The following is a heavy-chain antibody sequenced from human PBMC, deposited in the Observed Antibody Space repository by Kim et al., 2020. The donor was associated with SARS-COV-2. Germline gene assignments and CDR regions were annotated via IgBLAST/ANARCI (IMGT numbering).Heavy chain of an antibody. CDR1: GFNFDTYA. D-gene: IGHD5-12*01. J-gene: IGHJ4*02. CDR2: FSGSGYNT. CDR3: AKVGGSSDYGHFDY. Sequence: GGSLRLSCVASGFNFDTYAMSWVRQAPGKGLEWVCSFSGSGYNTHYAESVRGRFTISRDDSKNTLYLQMNSLTAGDTAVYYCAKVGGSSDYGHFDYWGQGTLVTVSS. V-gene: IGHV3-23*01.